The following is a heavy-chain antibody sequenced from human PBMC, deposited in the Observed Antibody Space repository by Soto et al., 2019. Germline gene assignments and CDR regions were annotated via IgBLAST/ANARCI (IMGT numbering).Heavy chain of an antibody. V-gene: IGHV3-48*02. CDR1: GFTFSNYG. Sequence: VQLLESGGGLVQPGGSLRLSCAASGFTFSNYGMNWVRQAPGKGLAWVSYISSNSATRQYADSVKGRFTISRDKAKNSLYLQMNSLRDEDTAVYYCARGGAARPDYWGQGTLVTVSS. J-gene: IGHJ4*02. CDR2: ISSNSATR. CDR3: ARGGAARPDY. D-gene: IGHD6-6*01.